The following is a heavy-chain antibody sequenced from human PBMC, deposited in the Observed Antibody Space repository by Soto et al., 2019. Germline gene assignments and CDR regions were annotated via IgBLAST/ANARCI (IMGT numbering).Heavy chain of an antibody. V-gene: IGHV4-34*01. D-gene: IGHD6-13*01. CDR1: GGSFSGYY. J-gene: IGHJ4*02. CDR3: ARDQQPL. Sequence: PSETLSVTCAVYGGSFSGYYWSWIRQPPGKGLEWIGEINHSGSTNYNPSLKSRVTISVDTSKNQFSLKLSSVTAADTAVYYCARDQQPLWGQGTLVTVSS. CDR2: INHSGST.